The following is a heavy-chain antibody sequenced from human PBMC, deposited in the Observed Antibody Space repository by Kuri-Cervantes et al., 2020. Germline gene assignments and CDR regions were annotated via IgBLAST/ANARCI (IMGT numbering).Heavy chain of an antibody. CDR3: ARAVYHDSSGYPHYGMDV. J-gene: IGHJ6*02. D-gene: IGHD3-22*01. CDR2: ISYDGSNK. CDR1: GFTFSSYG. V-gene: IGHV3-30*03. Sequence: GGSLRLSCAASGFTFSSYGMHWVRQAPGKGLEWVAVISYDGSNKYYADSVKGRFTISRDNSKNTLYLQMNSLRAEDTAVYYCARAVYHDSSGYPHYGMDVWGQGTTVTVSS.